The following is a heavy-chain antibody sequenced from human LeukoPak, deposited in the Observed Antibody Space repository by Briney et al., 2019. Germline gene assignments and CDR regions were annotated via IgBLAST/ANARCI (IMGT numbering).Heavy chain of an antibody. J-gene: IGHJ4*02. CDR1: GDSICSYY. V-gene: IGHV4-59*08. CDR2: IYYSGNT. CDR3: ARNGNWNYVDY. Sequence: PSETLSLTCTVSGDSICSYYSRWIRQPPGKGLEWIGYIYYSGNTNYIPSLKSRVTISVDTSKNQFSLWLSSMNATDTAVYYCARNGNWNYVDYWGQGTLVTVSS. D-gene: IGHD1-1*01.